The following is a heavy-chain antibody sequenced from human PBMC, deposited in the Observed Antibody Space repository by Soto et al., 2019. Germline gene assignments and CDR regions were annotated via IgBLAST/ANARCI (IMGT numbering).Heavy chain of an antibody. J-gene: IGHJ6*03. CDR3: ARQGNPIYYYYYMDV. V-gene: IGHV4-39*01. CDR2: IYYSGST. CDR1: GGSISSSSYY. Sequence: SETLSLTCTVSGGSISSSSYYWGWIRQPPGKGLEWIGSIYYSGSTYYNPSLKSRVTISVDTSKNQFSLKLSSVTAADTAVYYCARQGNPIYYYYYMDVWGKGTTVTVSS.